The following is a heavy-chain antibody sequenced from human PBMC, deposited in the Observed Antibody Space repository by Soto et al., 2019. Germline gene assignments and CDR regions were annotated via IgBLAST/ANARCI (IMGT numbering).Heavy chain of an antibody. CDR1: GFTVSSNY. Sequence: GGSLRLSCAASGFTVSSNYMSWVRQAPGKGLEWVSAISGSGGSTYYADSVKGRFTISRDNSKNTLYLQMNSLRAEDTAVYYCARSQGGSTSLEIYYYYYYGMDVWGQGTTVTVSS. D-gene: IGHD2-2*01. V-gene: IGHV3-23*01. CDR2: ISGSGGST. CDR3: ARSQGGSTSLEIYYYYYYGMDV. J-gene: IGHJ6*02.